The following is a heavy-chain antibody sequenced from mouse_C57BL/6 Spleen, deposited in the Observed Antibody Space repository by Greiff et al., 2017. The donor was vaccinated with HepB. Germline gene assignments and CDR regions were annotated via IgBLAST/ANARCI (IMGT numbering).Heavy chain of an antibody. J-gene: IGHJ1*03. CDR1: GFTFSDYY. V-gene: IGHV5-16*01. CDR3: ARDHDDWYFDV. Sequence: EVKLVESEGGLVQPGSSMKLSCTASGFTFSDYYMAWVRQVPEKGLEWVANINYDGSSTYYLDSLKSRFIISRDNAKNILYLQMSSLKSEDTATYYCARDHDDWYFDVWGTGTTVNVSS. CDR2: INYDGSST.